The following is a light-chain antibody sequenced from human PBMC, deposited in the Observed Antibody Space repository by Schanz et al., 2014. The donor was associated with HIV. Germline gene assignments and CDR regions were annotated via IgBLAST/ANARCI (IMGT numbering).Light chain of an antibody. CDR3: AAWDDSLNGWV. J-gene: IGLJ3*02. V-gene: IGLV1-44*01. Sequence: QSVLTQPPSASGTPGQRVTISCSGSRSNVGTNTVHWYQRLPGTAPKVLIYSDNQRPSGVPDRFSGSRSGTSASLAISGLQSEDEADYYCAAWDDSLNGWVFGGGTKLTVL. CDR1: RSNVGTNT. CDR2: SDN.